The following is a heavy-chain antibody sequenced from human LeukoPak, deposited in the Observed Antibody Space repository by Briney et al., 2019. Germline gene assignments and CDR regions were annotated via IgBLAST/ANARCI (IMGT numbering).Heavy chain of an antibody. D-gene: IGHD3-3*01. J-gene: IGHJ4*02. CDR1: GFTFSSYG. CDR2: IRYDGSNK. Sequence: PGGSLRLSCAASGFTFSSYGMHWVRQAPGKGLEWVAFIRYDGSNKYYADSVKGRFTISRDNSKNTLYLQMNSLRAEDTAVYYCAKDSSLRFLYFDYWGQGTLVTVSS. CDR3: AKDSSLRFLYFDY. V-gene: IGHV3-30*02.